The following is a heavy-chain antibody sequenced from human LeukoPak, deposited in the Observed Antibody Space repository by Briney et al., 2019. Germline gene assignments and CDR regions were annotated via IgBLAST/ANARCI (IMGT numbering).Heavy chain of an antibody. Sequence: PSETLSLTCTVSGGSISSDDYYWNWIRQPPGKGLEWIGYIYSSGSTYYNPSLKSRVIISLDTSKNQFSLKLSSVTAADTAVYYCARVVYRSSGWSTFDYWGQGTLVTVSS. CDR2: IYSSGST. CDR1: GGSISSDDYY. D-gene: IGHD6-19*01. CDR3: ARVVYRSSGWSTFDY. J-gene: IGHJ4*02. V-gene: IGHV4-30-4*08.